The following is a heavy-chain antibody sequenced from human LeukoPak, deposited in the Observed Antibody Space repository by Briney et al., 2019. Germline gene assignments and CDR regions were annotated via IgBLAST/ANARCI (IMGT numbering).Heavy chain of an antibody. Sequence: SETLSLTCAVSGGSISSGGYSWSWIRQPAGKGLEWIGRIYTSGSTNYNPSLKSRVTISVDTSKNQFSLKLSSVTAADTAVYYCAATYYYGSGSYYKQPYFDYWGQGTLVTVSS. J-gene: IGHJ4*02. CDR3: AATYYYGSGSYYKQPYFDY. D-gene: IGHD3-10*01. V-gene: IGHV4-61*02. CDR1: GGSISSGGYS. CDR2: IYTSGST.